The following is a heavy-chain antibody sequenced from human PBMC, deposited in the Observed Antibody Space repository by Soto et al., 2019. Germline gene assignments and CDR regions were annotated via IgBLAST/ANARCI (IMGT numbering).Heavy chain of an antibody. CDR3: AHSWDPKGPYYDYYGMDV. V-gene: IGHV2-5*02. Sequence: QITLKESGPPLVKPTQTLTLTCTFSGFSLSTSGVGVGWIRQPPGKALEWLALIYWDDDKRYSPSLKSRLTNTTDXXKXQXXLTMTNMDPVDTATYYCAHSWDPKGPYYDYYGMDVWGQGTTVTVSS. CDR2: IYWDDDK. D-gene: IGHD1-26*01. J-gene: IGHJ6*02. CDR1: GFSLSTSGVG.